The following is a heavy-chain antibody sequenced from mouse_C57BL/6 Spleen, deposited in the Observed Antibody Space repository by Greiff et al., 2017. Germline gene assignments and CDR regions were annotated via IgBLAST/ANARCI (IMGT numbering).Heavy chain of an antibody. CDR1: GYTFTSYG. CDR2: IYPRSGNT. J-gene: IGHJ1*03. Sequence: VKLQESGAELARPGASVKLSCKASGYTFTSYGISWVKQRTGQGLEWIGEIYPRSGNTYYNEKFKGKATLTADKSSSTAYMELRSLTSEDSAVYFCARWPRYYGSSYGYFEVWGTGTTVTVSS. D-gene: IGHD1-1*01. CDR3: ARWPRYYGSSYGYFEV. V-gene: IGHV1-81*01.